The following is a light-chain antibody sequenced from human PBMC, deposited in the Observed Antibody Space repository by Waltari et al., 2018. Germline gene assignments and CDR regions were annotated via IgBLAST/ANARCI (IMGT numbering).Light chain of an antibody. V-gene: IGKV1-39*01. CDR2: AAS. CDR3: QQSYSTAIT. Sequence: DIQMTQSPSSLSASVGDRVTITCRASQRISSYLNWYQQKPGKAPELLIYAASSWLSGVPSRFSGSGSGTDFTLTSSSLQAEDFATYYCQQSYSTAITFGQGTRLEI. CDR1: QRISSY. J-gene: IGKJ5*01.